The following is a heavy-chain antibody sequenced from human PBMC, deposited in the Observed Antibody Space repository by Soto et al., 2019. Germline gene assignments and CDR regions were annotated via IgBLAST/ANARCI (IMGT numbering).Heavy chain of an antibody. CDR2: IVVGSGNT. D-gene: IGHD3-9*01. V-gene: IGHV1-58*01. CDR3: AALPPAPLLRYFDWLSQGAFDI. CDR1: GFTFTSSA. Sequence: SVKVSCKASGFTFTSSAVQWVRQARGQRLEWIGWIVVGSGNTNYAQKFQERVTITRDMSTSTAYMELSSLRSEDTAVYYCAALPPAPLLRYFDWLSQGAFDIWGQGTMVTVSS. J-gene: IGHJ3*02.